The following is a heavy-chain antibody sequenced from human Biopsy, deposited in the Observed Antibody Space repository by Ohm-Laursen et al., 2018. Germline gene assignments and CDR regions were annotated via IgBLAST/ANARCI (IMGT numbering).Heavy chain of an antibody. V-gene: IGHV1-18*01. CDR1: GYSFTDAA. Sequence: ATVKLSCKASGYSFTDAATTWARQVGGHGFEWLGWHSTKTGNTNLAQKFQGGITLNTDASTATVYMELSGLISDDTAVYFRARNRANDYVWGSYGDDNWGQGTLVTVSS. CDR2: HSTKTGNT. CDR3: ARNRANDYVWGSYGDDN. J-gene: IGHJ4*02. D-gene: IGHD3-16*01.